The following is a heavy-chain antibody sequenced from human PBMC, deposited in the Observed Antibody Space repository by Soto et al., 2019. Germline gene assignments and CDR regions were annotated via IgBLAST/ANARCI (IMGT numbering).Heavy chain of an antibody. J-gene: IGHJ4*02. D-gene: IGHD6-13*01. Sequence: EVQLLDSGGGLVQPGGSLRLSCAASGFTFSSYAMNWVRQAPGKGLEWVSVISGSGGNTYYADSVKGRFTISRDNSKNTLYLQMNSLRAEDTAVYYCARRGPGTYFDYWGQGTLVTVSS. CDR1: GFTFSSYA. CDR2: ISGSGGNT. V-gene: IGHV3-23*01. CDR3: ARRGPGTYFDY.